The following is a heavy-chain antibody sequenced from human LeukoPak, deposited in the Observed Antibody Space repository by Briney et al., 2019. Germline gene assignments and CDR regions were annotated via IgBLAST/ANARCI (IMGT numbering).Heavy chain of an antibody. CDR1: GFTVSSNY. CDR2: IYGGGST. D-gene: IGHD2-21*01. V-gene: IGHV3-66*01. J-gene: IGHJ4*02. Sequence: GGSLRLSCAASGFTVSSNYMSWVRQAPGKGLEWVSVIYGGGSTYYADSVKDRFTISRDNSKNTLYLQMNSLRAEDTAVYYCAARRDCGSDCLDYWGQGTLVTVSS. CDR3: AARRDCGSDCLDY.